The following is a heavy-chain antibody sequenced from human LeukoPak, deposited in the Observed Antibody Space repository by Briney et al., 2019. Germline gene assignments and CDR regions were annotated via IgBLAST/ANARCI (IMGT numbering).Heavy chain of an antibody. D-gene: IGHD4-17*01. J-gene: IGHJ4*02. Sequence: PGGSLRLSCAGSGFTFSSYGMSWVRQAPGKGLEWVSAISGSDSSTHYADSVKGRFTISRDNAKNSLYLQMNSLRDEDTALYYCARASYGMTTVDSWGQGTLVTVSS. CDR3: ARASYGMTTVDS. CDR1: GFTFSSYG. V-gene: IGHV3-23*01. CDR2: ISGSDSST.